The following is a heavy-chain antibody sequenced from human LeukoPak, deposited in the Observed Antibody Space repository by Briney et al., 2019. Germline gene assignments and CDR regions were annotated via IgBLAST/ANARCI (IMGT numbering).Heavy chain of an antibody. CDR3: ARVLDYYYYMDV. Sequence: WASVKVSCKASGGTFSSYAISWVRQAPGQGLEWMGGIIPIFGTANYAQKSQGRVTITTDESTSTAYMELSSLRSEDTAVYYCARVLDYYYYMDVWGKGTTVTVSS. CDR1: GGTFSSYA. J-gene: IGHJ6*03. CDR2: IIPIFGTA. D-gene: IGHD3-3*01. V-gene: IGHV1-69*05.